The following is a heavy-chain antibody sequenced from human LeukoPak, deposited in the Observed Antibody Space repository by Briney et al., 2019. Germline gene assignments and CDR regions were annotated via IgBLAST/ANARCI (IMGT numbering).Heavy chain of an antibody. Sequence: GRSLRLSCAASGFTFSNYAMHWLRQTPGKGLEGVALISYDVGIKFYADSVKGRFTISRDNSKNTLYLQVNSLRVEDTAVYYCARGRGGSYSELDHWGQGTLVTVSP. CDR3: ARGRGGSYSELDH. D-gene: IGHD1-26*01. V-gene: IGHV3-30-3*01. CDR1: GFTFSNYA. CDR2: ISYDVGIK. J-gene: IGHJ4*02.